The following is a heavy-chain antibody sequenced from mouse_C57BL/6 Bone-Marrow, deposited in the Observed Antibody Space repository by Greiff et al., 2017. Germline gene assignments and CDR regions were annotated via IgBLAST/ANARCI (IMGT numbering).Heavy chain of an antibody. V-gene: IGHV14-4*01. CDR2: IDPENGDT. D-gene: IGHD1-1*01. J-gene: IGHJ2*01. CDR1: GFNIKDDY. CDR3: TRGGTTVVFDY. Sequence: VQLQQSGAELVRPGASVKLSCTASGFNIKDDYMHWVKQRPEQGLEWIGWIDPENGDTEYASKFQGKATITADPSSNTAYLQLSSLTSEDTAVYYCTRGGTTVVFDYWGQGTTLTVSS.